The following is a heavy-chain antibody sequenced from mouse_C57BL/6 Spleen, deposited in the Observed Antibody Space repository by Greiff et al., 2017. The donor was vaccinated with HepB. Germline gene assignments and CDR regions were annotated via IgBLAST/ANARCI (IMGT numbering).Heavy chain of an antibody. CDR1: GYTFTSYW. V-gene: IGHV1-72*01. CDR2: IDPNSGGT. CDR3: ASLIDYGSSYWNAMDY. J-gene: IGHJ4*01. Sequence: QVQLQQPGAELVKPGASVKLSCKASGYTFTSYWMHWVKQRPGRGLEWIGRIDPNSGGTKYNEKFKSKATLTVDKPSSTAYMQLSSLTSEDSAVYYCASLIDYGSSYWNAMDYWGQGTSVTVSS. D-gene: IGHD1-1*01.